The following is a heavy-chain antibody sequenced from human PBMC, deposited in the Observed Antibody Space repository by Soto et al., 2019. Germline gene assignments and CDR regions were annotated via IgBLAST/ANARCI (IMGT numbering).Heavy chain of an antibody. Sequence: TLSLPCTVSGGSLNIGTYDLGWVRPRPGKGLEWIGNIYDSGSTYYNPSLKSRVTISVDTSKNHFSLKLSSVTAADTAVYYCARGPWLGDFPFGYWGQGTLVTVSS. J-gene: IGHJ4*02. V-gene: IGHV4-31*03. CDR2: IYDSGST. D-gene: IGHD3-10*01. CDR3: ARGPWLGDFPFGY. CDR1: GGSLNIGTYD.